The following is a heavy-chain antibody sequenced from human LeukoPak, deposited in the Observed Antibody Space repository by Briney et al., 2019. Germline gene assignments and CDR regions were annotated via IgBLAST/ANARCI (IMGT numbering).Heavy chain of an antibody. D-gene: IGHD3-22*01. Sequence: PGGSLRLSCAASGFTFSSYEMNWVRQAPGKGLEWVSYISSSSSTIYYADSVKGRFTISRDNAKNSLYLQMNSLRAEDTAVYYCAREHYDHPPGTLSGYYYYYMDVWGKGTTVTVSS. CDR2: ISSSSSTI. CDR3: AREHYDHPPGTLSGYYYYYMDV. V-gene: IGHV3-48*01. CDR1: GFTFSSYE. J-gene: IGHJ6*03.